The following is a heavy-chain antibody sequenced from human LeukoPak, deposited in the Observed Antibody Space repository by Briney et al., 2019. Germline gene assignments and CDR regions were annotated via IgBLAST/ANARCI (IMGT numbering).Heavy chain of an antibody. J-gene: IGHJ6*02. CDR2: INPNSGGT. CDR3: AREMVRGFYGMDV. V-gene: IGHV1-2*02. D-gene: IGHD3-10*01. Sequence: ASVKVSCKASGYTFTGYYMHWVRQAPGQGLEWMGWINPNSGGTNYAQKFQGRVTMTRDTSISTAYMELSRLRSDDTAVYHCAREMVRGFYGMDVWGQGTTVTVSS. CDR1: GYTFTGYY.